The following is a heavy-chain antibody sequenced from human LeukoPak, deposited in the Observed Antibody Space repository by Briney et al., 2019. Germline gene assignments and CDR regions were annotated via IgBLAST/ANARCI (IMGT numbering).Heavy chain of an antibody. V-gene: IGHV4-4*07. J-gene: IGHJ4*02. CDR1: GGSISSYS. CDR3: ARDQQYSSSSRFDY. CDR2: IHTSWST. D-gene: IGHD6-6*01. Sequence: KPSETLSLTCTVSGGSISSYSWSWIRQPAGKGLEWIGRIHTSWSTNYNPSLKSRVTMSVDTSKNQFSLKLSSVTAADTAVYYCARDQQYSSSSRFDYWGQGTLVTVSS.